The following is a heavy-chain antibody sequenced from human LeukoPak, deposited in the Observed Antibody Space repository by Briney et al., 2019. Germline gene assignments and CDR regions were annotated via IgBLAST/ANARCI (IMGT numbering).Heavy chain of an antibody. J-gene: IGHJ4*02. CDR2: ISAYNGNT. V-gene: IGHV1-18*01. CDR1: GYTFTSYG. Sequence: ASVKVSCKASGYTFTSYGSSWVRQAPGQGLEWIGWISAYNGNTNYAHKLQGIVTMTTNTSTHTAYMELSSLRSDNPAWYYAARAGTVPTDYWGQGTLVTVCS. D-gene: IGHD1-14*01. CDR3: ARAGTVPTDY.